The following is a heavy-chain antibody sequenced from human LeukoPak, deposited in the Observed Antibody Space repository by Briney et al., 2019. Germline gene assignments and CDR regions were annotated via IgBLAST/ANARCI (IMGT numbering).Heavy chain of an antibody. J-gene: IGHJ4*02. CDR2: IKEEGTET. CDR1: DLTSDFYW. V-gene: IGHV3-7*03. Sequence: GGSLRLSCVASDLTSDFYWMTWVRLAPGKGLEWVANIKEEGTETYYVDSVKGRFTISRDNAKNSLYLRMNSLRVEDTAVYYCAKEGRSLQTYWGQGTLVTVSS. D-gene: IGHD5-24*01. CDR3: AKEGRSLQTY.